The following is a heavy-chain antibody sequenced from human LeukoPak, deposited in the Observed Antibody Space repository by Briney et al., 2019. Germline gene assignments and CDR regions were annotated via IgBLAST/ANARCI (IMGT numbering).Heavy chain of an antibody. CDR1: GFVFTIYT. J-gene: IGHJ4*02. CDR2: ISGSGNGFSI. V-gene: IGHV3-64D*06. CDR3: AIYDSSGYYNY. D-gene: IGHD3-22*01. Sequence: PGGSLGLSCSASGFVFTIYTMYWVRQAPGKGPEYVSTISGSGNGFSIYYADSVKGRFTISRDDSKSILYLQMNGLRSEDTAVYYCAIYDSSGYYNYWGQGTLVTVSS.